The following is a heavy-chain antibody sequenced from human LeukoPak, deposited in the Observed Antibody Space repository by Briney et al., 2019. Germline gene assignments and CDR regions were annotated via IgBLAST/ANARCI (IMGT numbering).Heavy chain of an antibody. V-gene: IGHV3-21*01. Sequence: KSGGSLRLSCAASGFTFSSYSMNWVRQAPGKGLEWVSSISSSSSYIYYADSVKGRFTISRDNAKNSLYLQMNSLRAEDTAVYYCARLWQPNYGDCLDHWGRGTLVTVTS. D-gene: IGHD4-17*01. J-gene: IGHJ4*02. CDR2: ISSSSSYI. CDR3: ARLWQPNYGDCLDH. CDR1: GFTFSSYS.